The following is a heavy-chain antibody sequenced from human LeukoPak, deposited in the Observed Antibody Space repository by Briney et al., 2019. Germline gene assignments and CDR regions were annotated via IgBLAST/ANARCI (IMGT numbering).Heavy chain of an antibody. CDR3: ARDPIEQWLGAFDI. CDR2: ISAYNGNT. V-gene: IGHV1-18*01. CDR1: GYTFTSYG. J-gene: IGHJ3*02. D-gene: IGHD6-19*01. Sequence: GASVRVSCKASGYTFTSYGISWVRQAPGQGLEWVGWISAYNGNTNYAQKLQGRVTMTTDTSTSTAYMELRSLRSDDTAVYYCARDPIEQWLGAFDIWGQGTMVTVSS.